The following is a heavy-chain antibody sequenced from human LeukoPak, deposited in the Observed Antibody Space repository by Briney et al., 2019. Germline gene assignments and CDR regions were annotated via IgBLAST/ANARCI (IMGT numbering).Heavy chain of an antibody. D-gene: IGHD3-10*01. V-gene: IGHV3-20*04. CDR3: TRGWVGELSDI. CDR2: INWSGDDS. Sequence: GGSLRLSCAASGFTFDDYGMSWVRQAPGKGLEWVSGINWSGDDSAYADSVKGRFTTSRDNAKKSLYLQLNSLRAEDTAFYYCTRGWVGELSDIWGQGTLVTVSS. J-gene: IGHJ3*02. CDR1: GFTFDDYG.